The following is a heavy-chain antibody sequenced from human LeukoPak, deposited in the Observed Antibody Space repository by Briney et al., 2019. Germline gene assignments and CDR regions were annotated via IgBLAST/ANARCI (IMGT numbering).Heavy chain of an antibody. CDR3: ARGVGPSSGYYYYYYYYYMDV. Sequence: SETLSLTCTVSGGSISSYYWSWIRQPAGKGLEWIGRIYTSGSTNYNPSLKSRVTMSVDTSKNQFSLKLSSVTAADTAVYYCARGVGPSSGYYYYYYYYYMDVWGKGTTVTISS. CDR2: IYTSGST. V-gene: IGHV4-4*07. CDR1: GGSISSYY. J-gene: IGHJ6*03. D-gene: IGHD3-22*01.